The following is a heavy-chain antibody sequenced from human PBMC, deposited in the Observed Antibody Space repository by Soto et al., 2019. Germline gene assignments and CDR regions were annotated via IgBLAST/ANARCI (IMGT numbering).Heavy chain of an antibody. Sequence: EEQLVESGGGLVQPGGSLRLSCTASGFALSRYWMYWVRQVPGKGLVWVSHINSGGDITPYADSVKGRFTISRDNAKNTLYLDMNSLRADDTAVYFCARNLWSPYFYYGLDVWDQGTTVTLSS. CDR3: ARNLWSPYFYYGLDV. D-gene: IGHD2-21*01. CDR1: GFALSRYW. V-gene: IGHV3-74*01. J-gene: IGHJ6*02. CDR2: INSGGDIT.